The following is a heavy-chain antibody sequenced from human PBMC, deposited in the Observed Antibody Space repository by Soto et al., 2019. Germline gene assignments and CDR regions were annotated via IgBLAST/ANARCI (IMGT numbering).Heavy chain of an antibody. J-gene: IGHJ6*02. CDR2: IYHSGST. D-gene: IGHD3-22*01. V-gene: IGHV4-4*02. Sequence: PSETLSLTCAVSGGSISSSNWWSWVRQPPGKGLEWSGEIYHSGSTNYNPSLKSRVTISVDKSKNQLSLKLSSVTAADTAVYYCARAPKYYYDSSGTAYYYGMDVWGQGTTVTVSS. CDR3: ARAPKYYYDSSGTAYYYGMDV. CDR1: GGSISSSNW.